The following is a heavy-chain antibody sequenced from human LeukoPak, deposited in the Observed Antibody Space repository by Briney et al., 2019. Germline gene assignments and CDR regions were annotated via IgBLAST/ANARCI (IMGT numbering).Heavy chain of an antibody. CDR3: ARWPVAGTGVIDY. CDR1: GGSISSSSYY. V-gene: IGHV4-39*07. CDR2: IYYSGST. D-gene: IGHD6-19*01. Sequence: SETLSLTCTVSGGSISSSSYYWGWIRQPPGKGLEWIGSIYYSGSTYYNPSLKSRVTISVDTSKNQFSLKLSSVTAADTAVYYCARWPVAGTGVIDYWGQGTLVTVSS. J-gene: IGHJ4*02.